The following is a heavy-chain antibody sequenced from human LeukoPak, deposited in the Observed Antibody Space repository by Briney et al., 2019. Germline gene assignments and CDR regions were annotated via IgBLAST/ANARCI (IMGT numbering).Heavy chain of an antibody. CDR3: ARDAEVGTLFGVLSRYNWFDP. CDR1: GFTFSSYS. Sequence: PGGSLRLSCAASGFTFSSYSMNWVRQAPGKGLGWVSSISSSSSYIYYADSVKGRFTISRDNAKNSLYLQMNSLRAEDTAVYYCARDAEVGTLFGVLSRYNWFDPWGQGALVTVSS. D-gene: IGHD3-3*01. V-gene: IGHV3-21*01. J-gene: IGHJ5*02. CDR2: ISSSSSYI.